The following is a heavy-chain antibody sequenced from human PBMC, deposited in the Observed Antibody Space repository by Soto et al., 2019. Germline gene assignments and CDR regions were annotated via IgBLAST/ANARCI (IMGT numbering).Heavy chain of an antibody. Sequence: QVQLQQWGAGLLKPSETLSLTCAVYGGSFSGYYWSWIRQPPGKGLEWIGEINHSGSTNYNPSLKSRFTISVDTSKNQFSLKLSSVTAADTAVYYCARGRLTTGPFDYWGQGTLVTVSS. CDR2: INHSGST. D-gene: IGHD4-17*01. CDR3: ARGRLTTGPFDY. CDR1: GGSFSGYY. J-gene: IGHJ4*02. V-gene: IGHV4-34*01.